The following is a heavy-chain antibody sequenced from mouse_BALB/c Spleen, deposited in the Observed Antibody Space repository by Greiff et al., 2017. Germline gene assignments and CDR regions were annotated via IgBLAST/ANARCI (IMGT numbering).Heavy chain of an antibody. CDR1: GFTFSSYA. J-gene: IGHJ4*01. Sequence: DVQLVESGGGLVKPGGSLKLSCAASGFTFSSYAMSWVRQSPEKRLEWVAEISSGGSYTYYPDTVTGRFTISRDNAKNTLYLEMSSLRSEDTAMYYCAREKGIYDGYYDAMDYWGQGTSVTVSS. D-gene: IGHD2-3*01. CDR3: AREKGIYDGYYDAMDY. V-gene: IGHV5-9-4*01. CDR2: ISSGGSYT.